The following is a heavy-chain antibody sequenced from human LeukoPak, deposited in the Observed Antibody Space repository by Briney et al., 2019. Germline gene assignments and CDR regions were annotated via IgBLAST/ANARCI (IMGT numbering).Heavy chain of an antibody. J-gene: IGHJ6*02. Sequence: SLRLSCAASGFTFSSITMNWVRQATGKGLEWGLSITSSSSYIYYADSVKGRLTMSRDNAKNSLYLQMNSLGAEDTAVYYCARVPTPRYCSGGSCYTHYGMDVWGQGTTVTVS. CDR3: ARVPTPRYCSGGSCYTHYGMDV. CDR2: ITSSSSYI. V-gene: IGHV3-21*01. D-gene: IGHD2-15*01. CDR1: GFTFSSIT.